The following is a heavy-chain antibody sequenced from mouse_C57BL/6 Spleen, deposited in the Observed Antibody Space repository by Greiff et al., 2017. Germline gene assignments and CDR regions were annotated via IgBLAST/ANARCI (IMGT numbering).Heavy chain of an antibody. V-gene: IGHV1-64*01. D-gene: IGHD1-1*01. CDR3: ARWAYYGSSGEGFFDY. Sequence: QVQLQQPGAELVKPGASVKLSCKASGYTFTSYWMHWVKQRPGQGLEWIGMIHPNSGSTNYNEKFKSKATLTVDKSSSTAYMQLSSLTSEDSAVYYCARWAYYGSSGEGFFDYWGQGTTRTVSS. CDR1: GYTFTSYW. J-gene: IGHJ2*01. CDR2: IHPNSGST.